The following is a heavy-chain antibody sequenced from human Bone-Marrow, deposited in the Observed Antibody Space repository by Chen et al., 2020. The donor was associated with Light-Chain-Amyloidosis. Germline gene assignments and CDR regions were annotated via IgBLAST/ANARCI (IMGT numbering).Heavy chain of an antibody. D-gene: IGHD6-6*01. CDR2: INPSGGST. V-gene: IGHV1-46*01. Sequence: QVQLVQSGAEVKKPGASVKVSCKASGYTFTSYYMHWVRQAPGQGLEWMGIINPSGGSTSYAQTFQGRVTMTRDTSTSTVYMELSSLRSEDTAVSSSAPSLRSLFPSSSDSWGQATLVTVSS. CDR3: APSLRSLFPSSSDS. CDR1: GYTFTSYY. J-gene: IGHJ4*02.